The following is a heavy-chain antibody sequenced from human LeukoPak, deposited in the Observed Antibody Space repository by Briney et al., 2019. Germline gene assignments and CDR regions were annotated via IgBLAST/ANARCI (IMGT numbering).Heavy chain of an antibody. CDR2: IYYSGST. CDR3: ARLGIAAAGTAGYYYYYYYMGV. D-gene: IGHD6-13*01. CDR1: GGSISSYY. V-gene: IGHV4-59*08. J-gene: IGHJ6*03. Sequence: SETLSLTCTVSGGSISSYYWSWIRQPPGKGLEWIGYIYYSGSTNYNPSLKSRVTISVDTSKNQFSLKLSSVTAADTAVYYCARLGIAAAGTAGYYYYYYYMGVWGKGTTVTVSS.